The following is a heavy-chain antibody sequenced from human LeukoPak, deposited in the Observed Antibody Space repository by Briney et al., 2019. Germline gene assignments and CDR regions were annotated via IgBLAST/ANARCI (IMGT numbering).Heavy chain of an antibody. CDR2: ISAYNGNT. D-gene: IGHD1-1*01. Sequence: ASLKVSCKASGYTFTNYGISWVRQAPGQWLEWMGWISAYNGNTNYAQKLQGRVTMTTDTSTSTAYMELRSLRSDDTAVYYCARDQNWKPDYWGQGTLVTVSS. V-gene: IGHV1-18*01. J-gene: IGHJ4*02. CDR3: ARDQNWKPDY. CDR1: GYTFTNYG.